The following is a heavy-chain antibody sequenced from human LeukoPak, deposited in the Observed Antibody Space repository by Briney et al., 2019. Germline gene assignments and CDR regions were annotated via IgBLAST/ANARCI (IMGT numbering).Heavy chain of an antibody. J-gene: IGHJ4*02. CDR2: IKQDGSEK. CDR3: ARDRHIAY. D-gene: IGHD2-21*01. V-gene: IGHV3-7*01. Sequence: GGSLRLSCAASEFTFSSYWMSWVRQAPGKGLEWAANIKQDGSEKYYVDSVKGRFTISRDNAKNSLYLQMNSLRAEDTAVYYCARDRHIAYWGQGTLVTVSS. CDR1: EFTFSSYW.